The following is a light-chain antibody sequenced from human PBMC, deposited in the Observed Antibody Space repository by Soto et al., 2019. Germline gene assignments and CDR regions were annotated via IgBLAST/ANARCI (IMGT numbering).Light chain of an antibody. CDR1: QGISSL. CDR3: QQANSFPLT. J-gene: IGKJ4*01. V-gene: IGKV1-12*01. CDR2: TTS. Sequence: DIQMTQSPSSVSASVGDRVTITCRASQGISSLLAWYQQKPGKAPNLLIHTTSSLQSGVPSRFSGRGSGTDFTLTISSLQPEDFATYYCQQANSFPLTFGGGNKVEIK.